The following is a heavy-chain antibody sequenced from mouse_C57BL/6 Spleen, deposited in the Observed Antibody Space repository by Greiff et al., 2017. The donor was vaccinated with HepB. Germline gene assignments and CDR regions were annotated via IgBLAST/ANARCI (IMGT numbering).Heavy chain of an antibody. CDR3: ARETTVVATGY. J-gene: IGHJ2*01. V-gene: IGHV1-82*01. Sequence: VQLQESGPELVKPGASVKISCKASGYAFSSSWMNWVKQRPGKGLEWIGRIYPGDGDTNYNGKFKGKATLTADKSSSTAYMQLSSLTSEDSAVYFCARETTVVATGYWGQGTTLTVSS. CDR1: GYAFSSSW. CDR2: IYPGDGDT. D-gene: IGHD1-1*01.